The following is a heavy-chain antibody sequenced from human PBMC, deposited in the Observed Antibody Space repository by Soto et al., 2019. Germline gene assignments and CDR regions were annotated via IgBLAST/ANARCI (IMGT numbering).Heavy chain of an antibody. V-gene: IGHV3-23*01. CDR1: GFTFSSYA. D-gene: IGHD2-15*01. CDR2: ISGSGGST. CDR3: ARVGTLYYCSGGSCYSYWFDP. Sequence: GGSLRLACAASGFTFSSYAMSWVRQAPGKGLEWVSAISGSGGSTYYADSVKGRFTISRDNSKNTLYLQMNSLRAEDTAVYYCARVGTLYYCSGGSCYSYWFDPWGQGTLVTVSS. J-gene: IGHJ5*02.